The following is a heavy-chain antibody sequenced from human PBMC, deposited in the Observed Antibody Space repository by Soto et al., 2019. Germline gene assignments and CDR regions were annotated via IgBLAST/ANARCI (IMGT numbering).Heavy chain of an antibody. V-gene: IGHV3-23*01. CDR2: ISGSGGST. J-gene: IGHJ4*02. CDR3: AKDSRRGYCTNGVCYPDY. D-gene: IGHD2-8*01. CDR1: GFTFSSYA. Sequence: EVQLLESGGGLVQPGGSLRLSCAASGFTFSSYAMSWVRQAPGKGLEWVSAISGSGGSTYYADSVKGRFTISRDNSKNTQYLQMNSLRAEDTAVYYCAKDSRRGYCTNGVCYPDYWGQGTLVTVSS.